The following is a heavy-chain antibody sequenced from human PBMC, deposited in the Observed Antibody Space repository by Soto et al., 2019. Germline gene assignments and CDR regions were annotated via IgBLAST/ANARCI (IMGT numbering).Heavy chain of an antibody. Sequence: QVQLVESGGGLVKPGGSLRLSCAASGFTFSDYYMSWIRQAPGKGLEWVSYISSSSSYTNYADSVKGRFTISRDNAKNSLYLQMNSLRAEDTAVYYCARGRYYYGSGGYCYYYGMDVWGQGTTVTVSS. CDR3: ARGRYYYGSGGYCYYYGMDV. D-gene: IGHD3-10*01. J-gene: IGHJ6*02. CDR1: GFTFSDYY. V-gene: IGHV3-11*05. CDR2: ISSSSSYT.